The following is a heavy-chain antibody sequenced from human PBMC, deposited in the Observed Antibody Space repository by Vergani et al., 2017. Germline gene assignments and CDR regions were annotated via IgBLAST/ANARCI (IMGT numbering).Heavy chain of an antibody. CDR1: DSSIMTNPY. D-gene: IGHD3-10*01. V-gene: IGHV4-38-2*01. CDR3: ARHRGSGGFFPSSYFYGMDV. CDR2: IHHSGDT. J-gene: IGHJ6*02. Sequence: QVQLQESGPGLVKPSETLTLTCDVSDSSIMTNPYWGWFRQSPGKGLEWIGCIHHSGDTRYNSSLKRRVFISIVSSCKFSLSLPSVTAADTAIYYCARHRGSGGFFPSSYFYGMDVWGHGTTVTVSS.